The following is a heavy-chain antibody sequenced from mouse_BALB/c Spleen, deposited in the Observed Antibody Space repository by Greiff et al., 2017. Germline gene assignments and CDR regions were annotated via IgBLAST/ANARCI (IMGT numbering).Heavy chain of an antibody. CDR3: SRVYYGYEGAMDY. D-gene: IGHD2-2*01. Sequence: VQGVESGPGLVAPSQSLSITCTVSGFSLTGYGVNWVRQPPGKGLEWLGMIWGDGRTDYNSALKSRLSISKDNSKNQVFLKMNSLQTDDTARYYWSRVYYGYEGAMDYWGQGTSVTVSS. J-gene: IGHJ4*01. V-gene: IGHV2-6-7*01. CDR1: GFSLTGYG. CDR2: IWGDGRT.